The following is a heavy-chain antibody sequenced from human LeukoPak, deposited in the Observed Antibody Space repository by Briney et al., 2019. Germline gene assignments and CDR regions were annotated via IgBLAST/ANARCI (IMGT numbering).Heavy chain of an antibody. D-gene: IGHD3-10*01. Sequence: PSETLSLTCTVSGNSISSGYYWAWIRQPPGKGREWIGSVYHTGSTYYNPSLKSRVTISVDTSKNQFSLKLSSVTAADTAVYYCARHHYYGSGYAMDYWGQGTLVTVSS. CDR2: VYHTGST. CDR3: ARHHYYGSGYAMDY. CDR1: GNSISSGYY. J-gene: IGHJ4*02. V-gene: IGHV4-38-2*02.